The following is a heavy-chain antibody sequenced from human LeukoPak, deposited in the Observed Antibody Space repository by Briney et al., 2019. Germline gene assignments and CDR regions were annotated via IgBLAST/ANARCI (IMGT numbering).Heavy chain of an antibody. CDR1: GGSISSSSYY. Sequence: SETLSLTCTVSGGSISSSSYYWGWIRQPPGKGLEWIGSIYHSGSTYYNPSLKSRVTISVDTSKNQFSLKLSSVIAADTAVYYCARGIPPPVGATDYWGQGTLVTVSS. CDR2: IYHSGST. CDR3: ARGIPPPVGATDY. J-gene: IGHJ4*02. V-gene: IGHV4-39*07. D-gene: IGHD1-26*01.